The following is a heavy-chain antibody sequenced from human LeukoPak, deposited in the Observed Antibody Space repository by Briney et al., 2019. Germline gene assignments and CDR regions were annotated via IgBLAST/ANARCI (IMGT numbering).Heavy chain of an antibody. D-gene: IGHD2-8*02. V-gene: IGHV4-39*07. CDR1: GGSISSSSYY. Sequence: PSETLSLTCTVSGGSISSSSYYWGWIRQPPGKGLEWIGSIYYSGSTYYNPSLKSRVTISVDTSKNQFSLKLSSVTAADTAVYYCARGLVRRAFDPWGQGTLVTVSS. J-gene: IGHJ5*02. CDR3: ARGLVRRAFDP. CDR2: IYYSGST.